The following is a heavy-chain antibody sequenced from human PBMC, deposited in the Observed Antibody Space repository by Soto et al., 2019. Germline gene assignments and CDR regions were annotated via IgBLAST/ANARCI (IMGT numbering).Heavy chain of an antibody. CDR1: RFTFTTYW. Sequence: SLRLSFAASRFTFTTYWMNWVRQAPGKGLEWVANINQDGSEKYYVESVRGRFTISRDNAKNSLYLEMRTPTVEDTALYYCARGAVGYGMDVWRRGTTVAVSS. CDR3: ARGAVGYGMDV. V-gene: IGHV3-7*01. J-gene: IGHJ6*02. CDR2: INQDGSEK.